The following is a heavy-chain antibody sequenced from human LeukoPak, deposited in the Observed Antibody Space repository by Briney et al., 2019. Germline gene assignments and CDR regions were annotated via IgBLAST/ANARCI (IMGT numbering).Heavy chain of an antibody. CDR2: IYYSGST. D-gene: IGHD6-13*01. CDR1: GGSVSSYY. J-gene: IGHJ4*02. Sequence: PSETLSLTCTVSGGSVSSYYWSWIRQPPGKGLEWIGYIYYSGSTNYNPSLKSRVTISVDTSKNQFSLKLSSVTAADTAVYYCARRGQQLKYWGQGTLVTVSS. V-gene: IGHV4-59*02. CDR3: ARRGQQLKY.